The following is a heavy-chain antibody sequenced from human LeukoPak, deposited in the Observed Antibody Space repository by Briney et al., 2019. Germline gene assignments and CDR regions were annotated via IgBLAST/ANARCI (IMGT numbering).Heavy chain of an antibody. CDR2: INPSGGRT. J-gene: IGHJ4*02. CDR3: ASAYSSGWLDY. D-gene: IGHD6-19*01. V-gene: IGHV1-46*01. Sequence: ASVKVSCKASGYTFTSYYLHWVRQAPGQGLEWMGIINPSGGRTSYAQKFQGRVTMTRDTSISTAYMELSRLRSDDTAVYYCASAYSSGWLDYWGQGTLVTVSS. CDR1: GYTFTSYY.